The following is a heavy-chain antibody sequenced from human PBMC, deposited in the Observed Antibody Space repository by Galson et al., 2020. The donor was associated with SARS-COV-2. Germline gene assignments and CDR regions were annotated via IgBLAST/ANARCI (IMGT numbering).Heavy chain of an antibody. V-gene: IGHV4-59*08. CDR3: ARLKDYSHYSYHYMDV. CDR1: GDSINSYH. CDR2: IYYSGST. D-gene: IGHD3-16*01. Sequence: SETLSLTCTVSGDSINSYHWSWIRQPPGKGLEWIGYIYYSGSTNYNPSLKSRVTISIGTSKRQFSLKLNSVTAADTAVYYCARLKDYSHYSYHYMDVWGKGTTVTVSS. J-gene: IGHJ6*03.